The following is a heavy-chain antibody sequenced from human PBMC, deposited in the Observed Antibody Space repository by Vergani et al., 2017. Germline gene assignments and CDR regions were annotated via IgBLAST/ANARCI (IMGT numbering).Heavy chain of an antibody. CDR2: ISSSSSTI. J-gene: IGHJ6*02. CDR3: ARDGXGPYCSGGSCYSRGLYYYYGMDV. Sequence: EVQLVESGGGLVQPGGSLRLSCAASGFTFSSDSMNWVRPAPGKGMEWVSYISSSSSTIYYADSVKGRFTISRDNAKNSLYLQMNSLRAEDTAVYYCARDGXGPYCSGGSCYSRGLYYYYGMDVWGQGTTVTVSS. CDR1: GFTFSSDS. V-gene: IGHV3-48*01. D-gene: IGHD2-15*01.